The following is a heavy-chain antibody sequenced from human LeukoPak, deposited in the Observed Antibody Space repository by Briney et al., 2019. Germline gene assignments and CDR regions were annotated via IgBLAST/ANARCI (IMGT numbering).Heavy chain of an antibody. CDR3: AGSIAARLDY. Sequence: SETLALTCAVYGGSFSDYYWSWIRQPPGKGLEWIGDINHSGSTNYNPSLKSRVTISVDTSKNQFSLKLSSVTAADTAVYYCAGSIAARLDYWGQGTLVTVSS. J-gene: IGHJ4*02. CDR2: INHSGST. D-gene: IGHD6-6*01. CDR1: GGSFSDYY. V-gene: IGHV4-34*01.